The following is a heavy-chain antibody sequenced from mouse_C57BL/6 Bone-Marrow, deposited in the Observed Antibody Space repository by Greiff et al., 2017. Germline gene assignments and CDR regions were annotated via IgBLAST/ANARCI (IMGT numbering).Heavy chain of an antibody. CDR1: GFNIKDYY. V-gene: IGHV14-2*01. J-gene: IGHJ2*01. CDR2: IDPEDGET. Sequence: EVQLQQSGAELVKPGASVKLSCTASGFNIKDYYMHWVKQRTEQGLEWIGRIDPEDGETKYDPKFQGKATIKADTSSNTAYLQLSSLTSEDAAVYYCAGMRGGVWFRYFDDWGKGTTLTVSS. D-gene: IGHD2-10*02. CDR3: AGMRGGVWFRYFDD.